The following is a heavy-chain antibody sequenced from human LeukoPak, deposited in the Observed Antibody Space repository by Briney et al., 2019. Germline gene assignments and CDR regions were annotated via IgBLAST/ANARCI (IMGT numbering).Heavy chain of an antibody. Sequence: SETLSLTCTVSGGSINGYYWSWIRQSPGKGLESLGYIYYTGSTNYNPSLKSRVTMSVDTSRNQFFLRLSSVTAADTAVYYCATKASPGFFDSWGQGTLVTVSS. CDR3: ATKASPGFFDS. D-gene: IGHD1-1*01. V-gene: IGHV4-59*01. CDR2: IYYTGST. CDR1: GGSINGYY. J-gene: IGHJ4*02.